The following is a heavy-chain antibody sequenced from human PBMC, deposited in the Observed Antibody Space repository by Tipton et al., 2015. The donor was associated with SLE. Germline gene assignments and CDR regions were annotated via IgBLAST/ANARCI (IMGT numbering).Heavy chain of an antibody. CDR2: IYHSGST. J-gene: IGHJ3*02. V-gene: IGHV4-38-2*01. Sequence: TLSLTCAVSGYSISSGYYWGWIRQPPGKGLEWIGSIYHSGSTYYSPSLKSRVTISVDTSKNQFSLKLSSVTAADTAVYYCAGLRDEPYAFDIWGQGTMVTVSS. CDR1: GYSISSGYY. CDR3: AGLRDEPYAFDI. D-gene: IGHD1-14*01.